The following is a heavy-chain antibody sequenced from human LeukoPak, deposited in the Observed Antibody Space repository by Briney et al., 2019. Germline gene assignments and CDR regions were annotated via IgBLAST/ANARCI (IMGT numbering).Heavy chain of an antibody. CDR1: GFTFSSYS. V-gene: IGHV3-21*01. J-gene: IGHJ3*02. CDR3: ARDRIPYTAGGMGAFDI. CDR2: ISSSSSYI. Sequence: PGGSLRLSCAASGFTFSSYSMNWVRQAPGKGLEWVSSISSSSSYIYYADSVKGRFTISRDNAKNSLYLQMNSLRAEDTAVYYCARDRIPYTAGGMGAFDIWGQGTMVTVSS. D-gene: IGHD5-18*01.